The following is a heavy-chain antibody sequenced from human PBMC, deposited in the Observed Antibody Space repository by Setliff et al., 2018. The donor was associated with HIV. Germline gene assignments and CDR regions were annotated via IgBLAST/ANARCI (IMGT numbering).Heavy chain of an antibody. J-gene: IGHJ4*02. CDR1: SGSITSSNYY. V-gene: IGHV4-39*01. Sequence: SETLSLTCIVSSGSITSSNYYWGWIRQPPGKGLEWIGSIYYSGSTHYNPSLKSRVTMSVDTSKNQFSLKLTSVTAADMALYYCARQQTALFVDYWGQGTLVTVSS. CDR2: IYYSGST. CDR3: ARQQTALFVDY. D-gene: IGHD2-21*02.